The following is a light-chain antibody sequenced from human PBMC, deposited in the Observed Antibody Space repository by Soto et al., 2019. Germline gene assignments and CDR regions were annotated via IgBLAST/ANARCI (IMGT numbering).Light chain of an antibody. CDR1: QSVSNNY. CDR2: GAS. V-gene: IGKV3-20*01. J-gene: IGKJ1*01. Sequence: EIVLTQSPGTLSRSPGERATLSCRASQSVSNNYLAWYQQKPGQALRLLIYGASNRATGIPDRFSGSGSGTDFTLTISRLEPEDFAVYYCQQYGSSGTFGQGTKVDIX. CDR3: QQYGSSGT.